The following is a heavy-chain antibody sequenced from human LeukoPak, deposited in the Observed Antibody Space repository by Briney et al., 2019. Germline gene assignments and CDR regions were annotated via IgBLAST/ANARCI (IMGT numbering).Heavy chain of an antibody. V-gene: IGHV4-34*01. Sequence: PSETLSLTCAVYGGSFSGYYWSWIRQPPGKGLEWIGEINHSGSTNYNPSLKSRVTISVDTSKNQFSLKLSSVTAADTAVYYCARHPDWTSGSGSNWFDPWGQGTLVTVSS. CDR3: ARHPDWTSGSGSNWFDP. J-gene: IGHJ5*02. CDR2: INHSGST. CDR1: GGSFSGYY. D-gene: IGHD3-10*01.